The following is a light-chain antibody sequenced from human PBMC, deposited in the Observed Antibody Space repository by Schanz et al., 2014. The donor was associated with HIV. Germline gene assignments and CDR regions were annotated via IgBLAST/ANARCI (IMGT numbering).Light chain of an antibody. CDR3: CSYAGSNNLV. V-gene: IGLV2-23*02. CDR2: EVS. Sequence: QSALTQPASVSGSPGQSITISCTGTSNDVGIYNLVSWYQQHPGKAPKLTIYEVSKRPSGVSNRFSGSKSGNTASLTISGLQGEDEADYYCCSYAGSNNLVFGGGTKLTVL. J-gene: IGLJ2*01. CDR1: SNDVGIYNL.